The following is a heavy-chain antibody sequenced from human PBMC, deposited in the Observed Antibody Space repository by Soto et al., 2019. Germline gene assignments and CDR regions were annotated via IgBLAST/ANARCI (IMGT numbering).Heavy chain of an antibody. V-gene: IGHV1-8*01. D-gene: IGHD5-18*01. Sequence: QVQLVQSGAEVKKPGASVKVSCKASGYTFTSYDINWVRQATGQGLEWMGWMNPNSGNTGYAQKFHASATMTTNTSISTSYMELSTLTSEATAVYYCARDSYGLPYWGQGTLVTVSS. CDR1: GYTFTSYD. CDR3: ARDSYGLPY. CDR2: MNPNSGNT. J-gene: IGHJ4*02.